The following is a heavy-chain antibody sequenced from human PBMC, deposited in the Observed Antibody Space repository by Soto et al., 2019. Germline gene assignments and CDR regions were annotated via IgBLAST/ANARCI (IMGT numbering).Heavy chain of an antibody. CDR3: AQTTGWPAFDY. J-gene: IGHJ4*02. CDR2: IYNGERT. CDR1: GASIRNFY. V-gene: IGHV4-59*01. D-gene: IGHD6-19*01. Sequence: QVHLQESGPGLVKPSETMSLTCTASGASIRNFYWNWVRQFPGKGLEWIGHIYNGERTNYNPSLKSRVTISVDTSKNQFSLKLSSVTVADTAVYYCAQTTGWPAFDYWGQGTLVAVSS.